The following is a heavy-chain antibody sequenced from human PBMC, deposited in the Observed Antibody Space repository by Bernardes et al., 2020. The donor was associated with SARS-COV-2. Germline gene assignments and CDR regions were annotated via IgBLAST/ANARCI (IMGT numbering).Heavy chain of an antibody. CDR3: ARGGGITGTRGLFDY. CDR1: GGSFSGYY. V-gene: IGHV4-34*01. D-gene: IGHD1-7*01. CDR2: INHSGST. J-gene: IGHJ4*02. Sequence: SETLSLTCAVYGGSFSGYYWSWIRQPPGKGLEWIGEINHSGSTNYNPSLKSRVTISVDTSKNQFSLKLSSVTAADTAVYYCARGGGITGTRGLFDYWGQGTLVTVSS.